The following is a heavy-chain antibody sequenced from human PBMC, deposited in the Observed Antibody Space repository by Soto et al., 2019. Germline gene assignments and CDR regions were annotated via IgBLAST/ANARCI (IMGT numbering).Heavy chain of an antibody. CDR1: GFTFSSYA. V-gene: IGHV3-23*01. Sequence: GGSLRLSCAASGFTFSSYAMSWVRQAPGKGLEWVSAISGSGGSTYYADSVKGRFTISRDNSKNTLYLQMNSLRAEDTAVYYCAKDTLRETYYDFWSGWYPTFDYWGQGTLVTVSS. D-gene: IGHD3-3*01. CDR2: ISGSGGST. J-gene: IGHJ4*02. CDR3: AKDTLRETYYDFWSGWYPTFDY.